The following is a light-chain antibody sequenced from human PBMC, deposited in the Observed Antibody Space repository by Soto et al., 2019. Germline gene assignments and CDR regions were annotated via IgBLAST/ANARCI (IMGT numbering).Light chain of an antibody. CDR2: GAS. CDR3: QQYNNWPPSII. J-gene: IGKJ5*01. V-gene: IGKV3-20*01. Sequence: EFVLTQSPGTLSLSPGERATLSCRASQSVSSSYLAWYQQKPGQAPRLLIYGASSRATGIPDRFSGSGSGTDFTLTISSLQSEDLGVYYCQQYNNWPPSIIFGQGTRLEIK. CDR1: QSVSSSY.